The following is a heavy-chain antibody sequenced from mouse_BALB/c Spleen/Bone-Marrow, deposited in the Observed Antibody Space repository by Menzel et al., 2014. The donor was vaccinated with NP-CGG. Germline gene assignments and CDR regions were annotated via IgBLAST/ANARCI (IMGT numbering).Heavy chain of an antibody. J-gene: IGHJ2*01. D-gene: IGHD4-1*01. CDR3: TRRTAVLDY. CDR1: GYSFPSYW. CDR2: IYPGNSDT. V-gene: IGHV1-5*01. Sequence: EVQLQQSGTVLARPGASVKMSCKASGYSFPSYWMHWVKQRPGQGLEWIGAIYPGNSDTNYNQNFKGKAKLTAVTSANTAYMELSSLTNEDSAVYYCTRRTAVLDYWGQGTTLTFSS.